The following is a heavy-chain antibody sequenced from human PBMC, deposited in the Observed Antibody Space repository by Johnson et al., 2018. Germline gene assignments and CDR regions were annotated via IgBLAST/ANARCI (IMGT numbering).Heavy chain of an antibody. D-gene: IGHD4-23*01. CDR2: IYWNSGSI. CDR1: GFTFTSYG. Sequence: VQLVESGGGVVQXGRSXRLXCSASGFTFTSYGLHWVRQAPGKGLEWVSGIYWNSGSIEYADSVKGRFTISRDNAKNSLYLQMNSLRTEDTAFYYCAKDRALRWSAIQHWGQGTLVTVSS. CDR3: AKDRALRWSAIQH. V-gene: IGHV3-9*01. J-gene: IGHJ1*01.